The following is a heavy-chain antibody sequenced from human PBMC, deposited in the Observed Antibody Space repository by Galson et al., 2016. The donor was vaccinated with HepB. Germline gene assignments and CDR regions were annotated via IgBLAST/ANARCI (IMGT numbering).Heavy chain of an antibody. J-gene: IGHJ6*02. V-gene: IGHV5-51*01. CDR2: IFPGDSDT. CDR3: ARVTPRQTLVRGTNTNYFYGMDV. D-gene: IGHD3-10*01. Sequence: QSGAEVKKPRESLEIYCKGADYSFSDYWIAWVRQRPGQGLEWMGIIFPGDSDTTYSPSFEGQVTISADKYISTAYLQWTSLRDSDTAKYFCARVTPRQTLVRGTNTNYFYGMDVWGQGTTVTVSS. CDR1: DYSFSDYW.